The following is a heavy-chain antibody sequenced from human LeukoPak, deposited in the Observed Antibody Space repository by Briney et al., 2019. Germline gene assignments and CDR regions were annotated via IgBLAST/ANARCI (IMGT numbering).Heavy chain of an antibody. CDR1: GFSLNTNGMR. Sequence: SGPALVKPTRTLTLTCTFSGFSLNTNGMRVSLIRQSPGKALEYFARIDWDDNTFYSASLRSRLTISKDTSKNQVILTMTNMDPVDTATYYCARSSHSGVWYDLDYWGQGILVTVSS. J-gene: IGHJ4*02. V-gene: IGHV2-70*04. CDR3: ARSSHSGVWYDLDY. D-gene: IGHD6-19*01. CDR2: IDWDDNT.